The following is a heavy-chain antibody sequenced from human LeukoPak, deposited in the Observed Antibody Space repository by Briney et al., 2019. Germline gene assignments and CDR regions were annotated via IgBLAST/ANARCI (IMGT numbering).Heavy chain of an antibody. CDR2: SNSGGSPV. CDR3: ARDRSLSVAGTFDY. D-gene: IGHD6-19*01. CDR1: GFSFSNYR. V-gene: IGHV3-48*02. J-gene: IGHJ4*02. Sequence: GGSLRLSCIGSGFSFSNYRMNWVRQAPGKGLEWISYSNSGGSPVSYAESVHGRFTISRDNAKNSLYLQMNSLRDEDTAVYYCARDRSLSVAGTFDYWGQGTLVTVSS.